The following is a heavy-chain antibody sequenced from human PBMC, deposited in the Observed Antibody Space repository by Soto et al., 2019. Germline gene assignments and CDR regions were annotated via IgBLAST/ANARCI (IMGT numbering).Heavy chain of an antibody. CDR2: IRTKANNYAT. CDR3: SRLSESDYSLYGMSV. Sequence: EQLVESGGGLVQPGGSLKLSCAGSGFTFSAFDVHWVRQVSGKGLEWVGRIRTKANNYATASAASLRGRFTVSRDDSTNTAYLQMNSLETEDTAVYYCSRLSESDYSLYGMSVWGQGTTVTVSS. J-gene: IGHJ6*02. V-gene: IGHV3-73*01. D-gene: IGHD1-26*01. CDR1: GFTFSAFD.